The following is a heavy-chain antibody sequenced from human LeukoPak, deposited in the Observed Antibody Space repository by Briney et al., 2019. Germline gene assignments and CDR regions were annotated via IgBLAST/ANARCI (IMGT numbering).Heavy chain of an antibody. D-gene: IGHD4-17*01. CDR3: AMTTVTTTEYFQH. Sequence: GGSLRLSCAASGFTFSSYGMHWVRQAPGKGLEWVSVIYSGRSTYYADSVKGRFTISRDNSKNTLYLQMNSLRAEDTAVYYCAMTTVTTTEYFQHWGLGTLVTVSS. J-gene: IGHJ1*01. V-gene: IGHV3-66*01. CDR1: GFTFSSYG. CDR2: IYSGRST.